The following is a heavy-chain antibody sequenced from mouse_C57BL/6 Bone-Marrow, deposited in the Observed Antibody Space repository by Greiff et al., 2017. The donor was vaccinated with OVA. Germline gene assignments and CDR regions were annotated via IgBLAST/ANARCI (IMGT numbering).Heavy chain of an antibody. V-gene: IGHV14-4*01. CDR2: LDPENGDT. Sequence: VQLQQSGAELVRPGASVKLSCTASGFNIKDDYMHWVKQRPEQGLEWIGWLDPENGDTESASKFQGKATITADTSSNTAYLQLSSLTSEDTAVYYCTSITTVPYFDYWGQGTTLTVSS. CDR1: GFNIKDDY. J-gene: IGHJ2*01. CDR3: TSITTVPYFDY. D-gene: IGHD1-1*01.